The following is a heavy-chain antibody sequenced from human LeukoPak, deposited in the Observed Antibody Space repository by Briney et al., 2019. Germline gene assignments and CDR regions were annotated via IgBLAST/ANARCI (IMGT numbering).Heavy chain of an antibody. CDR3: ARSSLGHYCSSTSCLWAPGLFQH. J-gene: IGHJ1*01. Sequence: PSETLSLTCTVSGGSISSYYWSWIRQLPGKGLEWIGYIYYSGSTNYNPSLKSRVTISVDTSKNQFSLKLSSVTAADTAVYYCARSSLGHYCSSTSCLWAPGLFQHWGQGTLVTVCS. D-gene: IGHD2-2*01. CDR1: GGSISSYY. CDR2: IYYSGST. V-gene: IGHV4-59*01.